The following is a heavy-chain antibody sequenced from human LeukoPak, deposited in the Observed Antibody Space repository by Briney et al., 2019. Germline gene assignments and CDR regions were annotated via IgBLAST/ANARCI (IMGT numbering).Heavy chain of an antibody. Sequence: GGSLRLSCAASGFTFSSYGMHWVRQAPGKGLEWVADIWYDGSNKYYADSVKGRFTISRDNSKNTLYLQMNSLRAEDTAVYYCAREGGGIVVVPAARPLTDYYYYGMDVWGQGTTVTVSS. V-gene: IGHV3-33*01. CDR1: GFTFSSYG. D-gene: IGHD2-2*02. J-gene: IGHJ6*02. CDR2: IWYDGSNK. CDR3: AREGGGIVVVPAARPLTDYYYYGMDV.